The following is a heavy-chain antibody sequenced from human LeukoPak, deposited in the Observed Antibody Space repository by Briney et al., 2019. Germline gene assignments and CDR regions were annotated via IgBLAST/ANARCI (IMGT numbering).Heavy chain of an antibody. J-gene: IGHJ4*02. V-gene: IGHV4-59*01. CDR2: IYYSGST. Sequence: SETLSLTCTVSGGSISSYYRSWIRQPPGKGLEWIGYIYYSGSTNYNPSLKSRVTISVDTSKNQFSLKLSSVTAADTAVYYCAREDRDGDYEAYFDYWGQGTLVTVSS. CDR1: GGSISSYY. CDR3: AREDRDGDYEAYFDY. D-gene: IGHD4-17*01.